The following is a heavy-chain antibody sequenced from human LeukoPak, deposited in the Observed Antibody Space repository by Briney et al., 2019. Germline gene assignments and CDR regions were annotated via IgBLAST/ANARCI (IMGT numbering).Heavy chain of an antibody. J-gene: IGHJ4*02. Sequence: SVKVSCKASGGTFSSYAISWVRQAPGQGLEWMGRIITILGIANYAQKFQGRVTITADKSTSTAYMELSSLRSEDTAVYYCARVDTAMVIYYWGQGTLVTVS. CDR1: GGTFSSYA. CDR2: IITILGIA. V-gene: IGHV1-69*04. CDR3: ARVDTAMVIYY. D-gene: IGHD5-18*01.